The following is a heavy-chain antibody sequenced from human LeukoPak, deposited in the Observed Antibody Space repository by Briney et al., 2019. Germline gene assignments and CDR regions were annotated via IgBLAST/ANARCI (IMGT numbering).Heavy chain of an antibody. J-gene: IGHJ4*02. D-gene: IGHD6-6*01. CDR1: GGSFSGYY. CDR3: ARVPAIAARPIDY. Sequence: SETLSLTCAVYGGSFSGYYWSWIRQPPGKGLEWIGEINHSGSTNYNPSLKSRVTISVDTSKNKFSLKLSSVTAADTAVYYCARVPAIAARPIDYWGQGTLVTVSS. V-gene: IGHV4-34*01. CDR2: INHSGST.